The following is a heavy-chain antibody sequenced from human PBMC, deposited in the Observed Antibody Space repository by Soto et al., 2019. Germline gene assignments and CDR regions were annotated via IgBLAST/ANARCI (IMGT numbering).Heavy chain of an antibody. Sequence: QVQLVQSGTEVKKPGSSVKVSCKASGGTFRNYPINWVRQAPGQGLEWMGSIFPLTDIPDYAQNFQARLTISADKSTSTAYMELSSLTAADTAMYFCARGPLVVLNDGESWGKGTLVTFSS. CDR2: IFPLTDIP. CDR1: GGTFRNYP. D-gene: IGHD2-15*01. CDR3: ARGPLVVLNDGES. J-gene: IGHJ5*02. V-gene: IGHV1-69*02.